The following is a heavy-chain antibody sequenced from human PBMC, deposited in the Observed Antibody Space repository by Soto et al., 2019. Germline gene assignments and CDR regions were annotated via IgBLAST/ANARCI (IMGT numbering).Heavy chain of an antibody. CDR1: GGSISSYY. Sequence: TSETLYLTCTVSGGSISSYYCSWIRRPPGKGLEWIGYVYYSGSTNYNPSLKSRVTISVDTSKDQFSLKLSSVTAADTAVYYCARERHGELFDYWGQGTLVTVSS. CDR2: VYYSGST. CDR3: ARERHGELFDY. D-gene: IGHD1-7*01. J-gene: IGHJ4*02. V-gene: IGHV4-59*01.